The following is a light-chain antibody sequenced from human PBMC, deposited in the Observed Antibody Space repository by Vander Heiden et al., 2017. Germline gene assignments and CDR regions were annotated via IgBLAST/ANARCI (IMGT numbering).Light chain of an antibody. CDR3: QSFDSGLRAVT. CDR2: DNG. J-gene: IGLJ2*01. CDR1: SSNIGAGSD. Sequence: QSVLTQPPSVSVAPGQRVTISCTRNSSNIGAGSDVQWYQQVAGAAPRLLVYDNGNRPSGVPDRFSGSKSGTSASLAITGLQAEDEADYYCQSFDSGLRAVTFGGGTTLTV. V-gene: IGLV1-40*01.